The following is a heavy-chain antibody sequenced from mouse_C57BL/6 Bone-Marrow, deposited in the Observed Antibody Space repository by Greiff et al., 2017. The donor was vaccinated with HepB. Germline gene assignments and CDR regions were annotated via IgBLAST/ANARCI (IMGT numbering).Heavy chain of an antibody. J-gene: IGHJ4*01. Sequence: EVQLQQSGGDLVKPGGSLKLSCAASGFTFSSYGMSWVRQTPDKRLEWVATISSGGSYTYYPDSVKGRFTISRDNAKNTLYLQMSSLKSEDTAMYYCASQTLYYAMDDWGQGTSVTVSS. CDR2: ISSGGSYT. CDR3: ASQTLYYAMDD. CDR1: GFTFSSYG. V-gene: IGHV5-6*01.